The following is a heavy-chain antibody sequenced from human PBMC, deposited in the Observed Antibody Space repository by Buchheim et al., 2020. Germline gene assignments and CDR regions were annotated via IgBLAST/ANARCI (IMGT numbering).Heavy chain of an antibody. Sequence: EVQLVESGGGLVQPGGSLRLSCAASGFTFSSYSMNWVRQAPGKGLEWVSYISSSSSTIYYADSVKGRFTISRDNAKNSLYLQMNSLRDEDTAVYYCARVARLTTGTVQVYYYYGMDVWGQGTT. CDR1: GFTFSSYS. V-gene: IGHV3-48*02. J-gene: IGHJ6*02. D-gene: IGHD1-1*01. CDR3: ARVARLTTGTVQVYYYYGMDV. CDR2: ISSSSSTI.